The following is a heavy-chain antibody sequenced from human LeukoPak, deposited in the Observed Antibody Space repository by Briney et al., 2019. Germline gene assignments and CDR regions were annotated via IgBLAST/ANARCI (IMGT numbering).Heavy chain of an antibody. CDR3: AKCSTSAYTTGWCNWIDP. Sequence: PGGSLRLSCVASGFTFTSDAMNWVRQAPGKGLEWVSSTVSRGTTQYADSVKGRFTVSRDTSKNTLYLQMNGLRADDTAVYYCAKCSTSAYTTGWCNWIDPWGQGTLVTVSS. D-gene: IGHD6-19*01. V-gene: IGHV3-23*01. CDR2: TVSRGTT. CDR1: GFTFTSDA. J-gene: IGHJ5*02.